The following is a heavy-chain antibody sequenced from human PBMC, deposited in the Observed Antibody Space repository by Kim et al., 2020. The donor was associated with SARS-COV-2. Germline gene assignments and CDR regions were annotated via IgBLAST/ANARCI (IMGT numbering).Heavy chain of an antibody. V-gene: IGHV3-30-3*01. J-gene: IGHJ6*02. CDR2: ISYDGSNK. D-gene: IGHD3-3*01. CDR1: GFTFSSYA. Sequence: GGSLRLSCAASGFTFSSYAMHWVRQAPGKGLEWVAVISYDGSNKYYADSVKGRFTISRDNSKNTLYLQMNSLRVEDTAVYYCASAYDFWSGYYMMRAPGGGMDVWGQGTTVTVSS. CDR3: ASAYDFWSGYYMMRAPGGGMDV.